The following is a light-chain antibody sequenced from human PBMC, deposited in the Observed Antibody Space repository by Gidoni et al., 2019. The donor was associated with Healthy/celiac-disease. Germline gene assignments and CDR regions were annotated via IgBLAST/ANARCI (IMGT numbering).Light chain of an antibody. CDR2: AAS. V-gene: IGKV1-39*01. Sequence: DIQMTQSPSSLSASVGDRVTITCRASQSISSYLNWYQQKPGKAPKLLIYAASSLQSGVPSRFSGSGSGTDFTLTISSLQPEDFATYYCQQSYSTPGTFXQXTKLEXK. CDR3: QQSYSTPGT. CDR1: QSISSY. J-gene: IGKJ2*02.